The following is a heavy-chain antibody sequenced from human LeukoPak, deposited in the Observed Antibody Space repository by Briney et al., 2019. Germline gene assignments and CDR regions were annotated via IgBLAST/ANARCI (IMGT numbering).Heavy chain of an antibody. V-gene: IGHV1-2*02. J-gene: IGHJ6*02. Sequence: ASVKVSCKASGYTFTSYYMHWVRQAPGQGLEWMGWINPNSGGTNYAQKFQGRVTMTRDTSISTAYMELSRLRSDDTAVYYCARAFGPDYYDSSGYYYLSLDVWGQGTTVTVSS. D-gene: IGHD3-22*01. CDR3: ARAFGPDYYDSSGYYYLSLDV. CDR2: INPNSGGT. CDR1: GYTFTSYY.